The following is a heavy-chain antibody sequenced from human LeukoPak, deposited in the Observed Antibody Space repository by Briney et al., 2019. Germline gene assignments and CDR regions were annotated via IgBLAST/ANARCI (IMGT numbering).Heavy chain of an antibody. J-gene: IGHJ4*02. Sequence: SETLSLTCAVYGGSFSGYYWSWIRQPPGKGLEWIGEINHSGSTYYNPSLKSRVTISVDTSKNQFSLKLSSVTAADTAVYYCARTYYYDSSGYYLFDYWGQGTLVTVSS. CDR1: GGSFSGYY. D-gene: IGHD3-22*01. CDR2: INHSGST. CDR3: ARTYYYDSSGYYLFDY. V-gene: IGHV4-34*01.